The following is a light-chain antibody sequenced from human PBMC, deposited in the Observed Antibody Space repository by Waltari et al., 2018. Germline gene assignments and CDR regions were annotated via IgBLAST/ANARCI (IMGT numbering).Light chain of an antibody. J-gene: IGKJ1*01. Sequence: DVVMTQSPLSLPVALGQPASISCKSSQGLVYSGGNTILNWFQQRPGQSPRRLIYRVSNRDSGVPDRFSGSGSGTDFTLKISRVEAEDVGIYYCMQGTHWPWTFGQGTKVEFK. CDR1: QGLVYSGGNTI. CDR2: RVS. CDR3: MQGTHWPWT. V-gene: IGKV2-30*01.